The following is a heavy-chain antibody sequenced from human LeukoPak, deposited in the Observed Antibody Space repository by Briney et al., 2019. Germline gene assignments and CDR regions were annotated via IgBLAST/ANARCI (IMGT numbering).Heavy chain of an antibody. CDR3: ASESEMATIVSSYAFDI. V-gene: IGHV3-74*01. J-gene: IGHJ3*02. CDR1: GFTFSSYW. CDR2: INSDGSST. Sequence: PGGSLRLSCAASGFTFSSYWMHWVRQAPGKGLVWVSRINSDGSSTSYADSVKGRFTISRDNAKNTLYLQMNSLRAEDTAVYYCASESEMATIVSSYAFDIWGQGTMVTVSS. D-gene: IGHD5-24*01.